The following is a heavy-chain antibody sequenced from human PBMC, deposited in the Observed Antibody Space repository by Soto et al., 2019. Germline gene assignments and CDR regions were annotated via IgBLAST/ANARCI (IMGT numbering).Heavy chain of an antibody. D-gene: IGHD2-15*01. V-gene: IGHV4-4*02. Sequence: QMQLQESGPRLVKPSGTLSLTCTVSGVSINSANWWTWVRQSPGKGLEWIGEIYHSGSTNFNPSLKSRVTISVDNSKNQFYLELTSVTAADTAVYYCARYCGGGSCYLGAFDIWGQGTMVTVSS. CDR2: IYHSGST. J-gene: IGHJ3*02. CDR3: ARYCGGGSCYLGAFDI. CDR1: GVSINSANW.